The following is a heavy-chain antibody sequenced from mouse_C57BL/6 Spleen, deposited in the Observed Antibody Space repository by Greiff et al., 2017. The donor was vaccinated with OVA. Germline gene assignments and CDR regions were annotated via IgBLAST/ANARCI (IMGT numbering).Heavy chain of an antibody. CDR2: IFPGSGST. J-gene: IGHJ4*01. D-gene: IGHD2-4*01. V-gene: IGHV1-75*01. CDR1: GYTFTDYY. CDR3: ARGHYYDYDGYAMDY. Sequence: VQLQQSGPELVKPGASVKISCKASGYTFTDYYINWVKQRPGQGLEWIGWIFPGSGSTYYNEKFKGKATLTVDKSSSTAYMLLSSLTSEDSAVYFCARGHYYDYDGYAMDYWGQGTSVTVSS.